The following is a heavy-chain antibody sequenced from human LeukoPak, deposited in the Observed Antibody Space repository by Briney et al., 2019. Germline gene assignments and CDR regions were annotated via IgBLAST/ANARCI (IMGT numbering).Heavy chain of an antibody. CDR1: GYTFTGYY. D-gene: IGHD6-19*01. Sequence: ASVKVSCKASGYTFTGYYMHWVRQAPGQGLEWMGWINPNSGGTNYAQKFQGRVTMTRDTSISTAYMELSRLRSDDTAVYYCARPYSSDQRGGAFDIWGQGTMVTVSS. CDR2: INPNSGGT. V-gene: IGHV1-2*02. CDR3: ARPYSSDQRGGAFDI. J-gene: IGHJ3*02.